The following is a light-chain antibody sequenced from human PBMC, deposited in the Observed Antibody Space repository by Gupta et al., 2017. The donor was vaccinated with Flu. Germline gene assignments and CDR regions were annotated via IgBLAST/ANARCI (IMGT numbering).Light chain of an antibody. CDR2: KDT. CDR1: NWGDKY. Sequence: GKTARITGSGDNWGDKYASGDQQKPGQSPVVVIYKDTKRHSGIPERFSGSNSGNTATLTNSGTQAMDEADYYGQAGDSTTGVFGTGTKVTVL. V-gene: IGLV3-1*01. CDR3: QAGDSTTGV. J-gene: IGLJ1*01.